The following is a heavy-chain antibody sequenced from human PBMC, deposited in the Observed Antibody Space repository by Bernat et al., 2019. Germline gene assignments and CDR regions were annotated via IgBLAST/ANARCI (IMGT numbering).Heavy chain of an antibody. Sequence: QVQLVESGGGLVKPGGSLRLSCAASGFTFSDYYMSWIRQAPGKGLEWVSYISSSSSYTNYADSVKGRFTISRDNAKNTLYLQMNSLRAEDTAVYYCARDKGVRAYCSSTSCSSSSGFDPWGQGTLVTVSS. V-gene: IGHV3-11*06. D-gene: IGHD2-2*01. CDR2: ISSSSSYT. CDR3: ARDKGVRAYCSSTSCSSSSGFDP. CDR1: GFTFSDYY. J-gene: IGHJ5*02.